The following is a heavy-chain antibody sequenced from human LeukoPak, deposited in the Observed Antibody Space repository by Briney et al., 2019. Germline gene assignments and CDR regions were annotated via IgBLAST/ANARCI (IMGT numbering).Heavy chain of an antibody. CDR3: ARAGYYYGSGSYYNGVDY. Sequence: SETLSLTCAVYGGSFSGYYWSWIRQPPGKGLEWIGEINHSGSTNYNPSLKSRVTISVDTSKNQFSLKLSSVTAEDTAVYYCARAGYYYGSGSYYNGVDYWGQGTLVTVSS. J-gene: IGHJ4*02. D-gene: IGHD3-10*01. CDR1: GGSFSGYY. CDR2: INHSGST. V-gene: IGHV4-34*01.